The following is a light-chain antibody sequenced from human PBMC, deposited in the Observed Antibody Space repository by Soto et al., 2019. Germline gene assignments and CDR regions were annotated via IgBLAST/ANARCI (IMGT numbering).Light chain of an antibody. V-gene: IGKV1-39*01. Sequence: DIQMTQSPSSLSASVGDRVTITCRASQNIGNNLNWYQQKPGRAPKLLIYAASRGHSGVPSRFSASGSGTDFPVTISSLQLEDLATYYCQQSHSSPPNTLGPGTTVEMK. CDR2: AAS. CDR3: QQSHSSPPNT. J-gene: IGKJ2*01. CDR1: QNIGNN.